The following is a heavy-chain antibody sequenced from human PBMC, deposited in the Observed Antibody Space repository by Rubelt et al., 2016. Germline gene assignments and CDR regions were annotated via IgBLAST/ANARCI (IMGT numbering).Heavy chain of an antibody. J-gene: IGHJ4*02. CDR2: IYYSGST. CDR1: GGSISSSSYY. V-gene: IGHV4-39*07. CDR3: ARDGRQWLGRGPFDY. Sequence: QLQLQESGPGLVKPSETLSLTCTVSGGSISSSSYYWGWIRQPPGKGLEWIGSIYYSGSTYYNPSLKSRGTLSVDTSKNQFSLKLSSVTAADTAVYYCARDGRQWLGRGPFDYWGQGTLVTVSS. D-gene: IGHD6-19*01.